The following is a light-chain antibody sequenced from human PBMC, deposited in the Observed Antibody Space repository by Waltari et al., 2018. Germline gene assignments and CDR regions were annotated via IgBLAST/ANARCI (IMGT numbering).Light chain of an antibody. Sequence: QSVLTQPPSASGTPGQRVTISCSGSSSNIGSNTVNWYQQLPGTAPKLLIYSNNPPPSGVPDRFSGSNSGTSASLSISGLQSEYEADYYCAAWDDCLNGYVFGTGTKVTVL. J-gene: IGLJ1*01. CDR1: SSNIGSNT. V-gene: IGLV1-44*01. CDR2: SNN. CDR3: AAWDDCLNGYV.